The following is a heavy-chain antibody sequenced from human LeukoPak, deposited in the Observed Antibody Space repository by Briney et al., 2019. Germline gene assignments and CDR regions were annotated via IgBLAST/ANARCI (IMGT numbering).Heavy chain of an antibody. J-gene: IGHJ6*02. Sequence: GASVKVSCKASGYTFTGYYMHWVRQAPGQGLEWMGWINPNSGGTNYAQKFQGRVTMTRDTSISTAYMELSRLRSGDTAVYYCARCVGATRLSYYGMDVWGQGTTVTVSS. V-gene: IGHV1-2*02. CDR3: ARCVGATRLSYYGMDV. CDR2: INPNSGGT. D-gene: IGHD1-26*01. CDR1: GYTFTGYY.